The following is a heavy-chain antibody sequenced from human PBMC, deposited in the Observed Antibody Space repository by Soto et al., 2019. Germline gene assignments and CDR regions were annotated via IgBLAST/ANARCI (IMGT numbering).Heavy chain of an antibody. J-gene: IGHJ1*01. D-gene: IGHD2-2*01. CDR2: IYWDDDK. CDR1: GFSLTTGGVS. V-gene: IGHV2-5*02. CDR3: THMLSSTSTLAEYFLH. Sequence: SGPTLVNPTQTLTLTCSFSGFSLTTGGVSVGWIRQSPGKALEWLALIYWDDDKRYRPSLKSRLTIAKDTSKNQVVLTMANMDPVDTATYYCTHMLSSTSTLAEYFLHWGPGAMVTVSS.